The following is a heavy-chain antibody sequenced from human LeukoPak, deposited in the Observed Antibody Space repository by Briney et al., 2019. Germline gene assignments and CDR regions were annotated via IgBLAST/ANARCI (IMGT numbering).Heavy chain of an antibody. V-gene: IGHV4-38-2*02. CDR2: IYHSGST. CDR3: ARDPYDSRYFDI. CDR1: GYSISSGYY. Sequence: PSETLSLTCAVSGYSISSGYYWGWIRQPPGKGLEWIGSIYHSGSTYYNPSLKSRVTISVDTSKNQFSLKLSSVTAADTAVYYCARDPYDSRYFDIWGQGTMVTVPS. D-gene: IGHD3-22*01. J-gene: IGHJ3*02.